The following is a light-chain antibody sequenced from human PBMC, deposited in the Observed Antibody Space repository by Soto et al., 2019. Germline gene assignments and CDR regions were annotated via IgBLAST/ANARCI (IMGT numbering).Light chain of an antibody. CDR2: DAS. CDR3: QQRSNWPWT. J-gene: IGKJ1*01. CDR1: QSVSSY. V-gene: IGKV3-11*01. Sequence: ESALKQPPATPALSPGERATLSCRASQSVSSYLAWYQQKPGQAPRLLIYDASNRATGIPARFSGSGSGTDFTLTISSLEPEDFAVYYCQQRSNWPWTLGQGTKV.